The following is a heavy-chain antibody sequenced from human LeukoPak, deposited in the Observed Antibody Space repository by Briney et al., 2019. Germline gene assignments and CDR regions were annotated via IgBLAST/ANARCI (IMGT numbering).Heavy chain of an antibody. J-gene: IGHJ3*02. Sequence: GESLKISCKGSGYSFTSYWIGWVRQMPGKGLEWMGIIYPGDSDTRYSPSFQGQVTISADKSISTAYLQWSGLKASDTAMYYCARLRGSSWYHDAFDIWGQGTMVTVSS. V-gene: IGHV5-51*01. CDR1: GYSFTSYW. CDR3: ARLRGSSWYHDAFDI. CDR2: IYPGDSDT. D-gene: IGHD6-13*01.